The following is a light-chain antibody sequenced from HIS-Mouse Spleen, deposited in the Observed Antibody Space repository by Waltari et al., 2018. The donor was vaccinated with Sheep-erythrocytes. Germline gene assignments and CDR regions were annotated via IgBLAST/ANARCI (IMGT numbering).Light chain of an antibody. CDR3: CSYAGSYNHV. Sequence: QSALTQPRSVSGSPGQSVTISCTGTSSDVGGYNYVSWYQQHPGKAPKLMIYDVSKRPSGGPARFSGSTSGNTASLTISGLQAEDEADYYCCSYAGSYNHVFATGTKVTVL. J-gene: IGLJ1*01. V-gene: IGLV2-11*01. CDR2: DVS. CDR1: SSDVGGYNY.